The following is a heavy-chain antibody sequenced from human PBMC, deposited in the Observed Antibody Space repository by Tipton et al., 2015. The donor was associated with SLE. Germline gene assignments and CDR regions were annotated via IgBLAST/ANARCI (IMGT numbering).Heavy chain of an antibody. Sequence: TLSLTCAVSGGSISSSSYYWGWIRQPPGKGLEWIGSIYYSGSTYYNPSLKSRVTISVDTSKNQFSLKLSSVTAADTAAYYCARAGVLDDFWSGYYTGYYYYGMDVCRQGTTVTVSS. D-gene: IGHD3-3*01. CDR2: IYYSGST. CDR1: GGSISSSSYY. V-gene: IGHV4-39*07. J-gene: IGHJ6*02. CDR3: ARAGVLDDFWSGYYTGYYYYGMDV.